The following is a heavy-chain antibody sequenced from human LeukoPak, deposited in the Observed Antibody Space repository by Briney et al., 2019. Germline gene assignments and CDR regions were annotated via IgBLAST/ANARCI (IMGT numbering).Heavy chain of an antibody. V-gene: IGHV3-15*01. CDR2: IKSKTDGGTT. D-gene: IGHD2-2*02. Sequence: PRGSLRLSCAASGFTFSNAWMSWVRQAPGKGLEWVGRIKSKTDGGTTDYAAPVKGRFTISRDDSKNTLYLQMNSLKTEDTAVYYCTTGLQRYCSSTSCYTSFDYWGQGTLVTVSS. J-gene: IGHJ4*02. CDR3: TTGLQRYCSSTSCYTSFDY. CDR1: GFTFSNAW.